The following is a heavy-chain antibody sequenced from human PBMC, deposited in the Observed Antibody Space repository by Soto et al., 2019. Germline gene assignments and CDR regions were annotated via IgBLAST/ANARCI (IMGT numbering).Heavy chain of an antibody. J-gene: IGHJ3*02. D-gene: IGHD6-13*01. CDR3: ARDLVYSSSWYPDAFDI. CDR1: GYTFTSYY. V-gene: IGHV1-46*01. Sequence: ASVKVSCKASGYTFTSYYMHWVRQAPGQGLEWMGIINPSGGSPSYAQEFQGRVTMTRDTSTSTVYMELSSLRSEDTAVYYCARDLVYSSSWYPDAFDIWGQGTMVTVSS. CDR2: INPSGGSP.